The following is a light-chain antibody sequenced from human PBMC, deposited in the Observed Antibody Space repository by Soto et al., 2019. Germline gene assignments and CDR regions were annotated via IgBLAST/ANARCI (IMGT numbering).Light chain of an antibody. V-gene: IGKV3-20*01. J-gene: IGKJ2*01. CDR3: QQYERPPFA. CDR1: ERVPNNY. CDR2: DAS. Sequence: EIVLTQSPGTLSLFPGDRATLSCRASERVPNNYLAWFQQKPGQAPRLLIFDASSRAAGVPDRITGGGSGTDFTLTISALDPEDFASYFCQQYERPPFAFGQGTRLEI.